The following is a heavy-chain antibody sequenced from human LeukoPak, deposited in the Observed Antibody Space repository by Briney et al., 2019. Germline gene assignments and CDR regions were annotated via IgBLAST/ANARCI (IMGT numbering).Heavy chain of an antibody. CDR3: ASAYGDYGDFDY. CDR2: INPNSGGT. D-gene: IGHD4-17*01. Sequence: ASVTVSRKASGYTFTGYYMHWVRQAPGQGREWMGWINPNSGGTNYAQKFQGRVTMTRDTSISTAYMELSRLRSDDTAVYYCASAYGDYGDFDYWGQGTLVTVSS. V-gene: IGHV1-2*02. J-gene: IGHJ4*02. CDR1: GYTFTGYY.